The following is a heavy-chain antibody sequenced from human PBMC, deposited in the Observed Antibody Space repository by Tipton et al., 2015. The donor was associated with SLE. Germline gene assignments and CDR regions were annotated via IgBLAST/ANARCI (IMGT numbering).Heavy chain of an antibody. J-gene: IGHJ3*02. CDR3: ACRPFNYEFGSGYYTGGAFDS. CDR1: GGSFSGYY. Sequence: TLSLTCAVYGGSFSGYYWSWIRQPPGKGLEWIGEINHSGSTNYNPSLKSRVTISVDTSKNQFSLKLSSVTAADTAVYYCACRPFNYEFGSGYYTGGAFDSWGQGTMVTASS. CDR2: INHSGST. V-gene: IGHV4-34*01. D-gene: IGHD3-3*01.